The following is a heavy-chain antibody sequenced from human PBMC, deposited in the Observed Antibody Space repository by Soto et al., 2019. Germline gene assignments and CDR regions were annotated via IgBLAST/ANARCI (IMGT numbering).Heavy chain of an antibody. CDR1: GGSISSSSYY. J-gene: IGHJ4*02. CDR3: ARGPTAYSSGWYFDY. CDR2: IYYSGST. Sequence: QLQLQESGPGLVKPSETLSLTCTVSGGSISSSSYYWGWIRQPPGKGLEWIGSIYYSGSTYYNPSLKDRVTTSVETSKTRFSLKLSSVTAADTAVYYCARGPTAYSSGWYFDYWGQGTLVTVSS. D-gene: IGHD6-19*01. V-gene: IGHV4-39*02.